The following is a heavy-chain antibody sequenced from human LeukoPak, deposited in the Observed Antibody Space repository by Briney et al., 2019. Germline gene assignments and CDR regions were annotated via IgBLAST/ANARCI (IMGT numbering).Heavy chain of an antibody. CDR2: TYYTSKWYN. CDR1: GDSVSSNSAA. Sequence: SQTLSLTCAISGDSVSSNSAAWNWIRQSPSRGLEWLGRTYYTSKWYNDYAVTVKSRITSTPDTSQTQFSLQLKSVTPEDTAVYYCARDRRVAARLFDYWGQGTLDTVSS. V-gene: IGHV6-1*01. D-gene: IGHD6-6*01. CDR3: ARDRRVAARLFDY. J-gene: IGHJ4*02.